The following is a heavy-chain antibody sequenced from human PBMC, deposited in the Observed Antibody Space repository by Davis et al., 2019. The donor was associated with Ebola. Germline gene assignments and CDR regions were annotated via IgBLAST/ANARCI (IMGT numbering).Heavy chain of an antibody. Sequence: PGGSLRLSCAASGFTFDDYAMHWVRQAPGKGLERVSGISWNSGSIGYADSVKGRFTISRDNAKNSLYLQMNSLRAEDTALYYCAKDMTKSAHYYYGMDVWGQGTTVTVSS. CDR2: ISWNSGSI. CDR3: AKDMTKSAHYYYGMDV. CDR1: GFTFDDYA. J-gene: IGHJ6*02. V-gene: IGHV3-9*01.